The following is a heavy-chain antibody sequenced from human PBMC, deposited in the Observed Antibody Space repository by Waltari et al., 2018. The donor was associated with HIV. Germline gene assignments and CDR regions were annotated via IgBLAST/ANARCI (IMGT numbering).Heavy chain of an antibody. CDR3: ATGAGTTSIQLYDMDV. CDR1: GYTPTDLS. J-gene: IGHJ6*02. Sequence: QVQLIQSAAEVKKPGASVKVSCKVFGYTPTDLSMPWVRQAPGKGLEWMGGFDPEGERTIYAQMFQGRVTMTEDTSTNTAYMELTSLTSDDTAVYYCATGAGTTSIQLYDMDVWGQGTTVTVSS. D-gene: IGHD1-1*01. CDR2: FDPEGERT. V-gene: IGHV1-24*01.